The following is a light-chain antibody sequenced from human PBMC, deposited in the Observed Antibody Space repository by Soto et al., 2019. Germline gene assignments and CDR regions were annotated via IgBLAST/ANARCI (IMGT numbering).Light chain of an antibody. J-gene: IGKJ5*01. V-gene: IGKV3-20*01. CDR1: QSVSSSY. CDR2: GAS. Sequence: EIVLTQSPGTLSLSPGERATLSCRASQSVSSSYLAWYQQKPGQTPRLLIYGASSRATGIPDRFSGSGSGTDFTLTISRLEPEDFAVYYCQPYGSSPVITFGQGTRLEIK. CDR3: QPYGSSPVIT.